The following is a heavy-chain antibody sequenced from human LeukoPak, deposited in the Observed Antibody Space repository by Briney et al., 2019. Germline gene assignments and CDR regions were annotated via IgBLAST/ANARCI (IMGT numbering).Heavy chain of an antibody. J-gene: IGHJ4*02. Sequence: GGSLRLSCAASVFTFSSYAMASVRQAPGKGPEWISSISGGGGHTYFADSVKGRFTISRDNTKNTLDLKMNSLKVEDTAVYSCAKFRYHSNDNNYLDFNYWGQGTLVAVSS. CDR1: VFTFSSYA. CDR3: AKFRYHSNDNNYLDFNY. CDR2: ISGGGGHT. D-gene: IGHD3-22*01. V-gene: IGHV3-23*01.